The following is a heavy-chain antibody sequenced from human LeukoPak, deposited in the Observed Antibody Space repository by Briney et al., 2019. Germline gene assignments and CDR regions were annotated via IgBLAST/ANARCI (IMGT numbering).Heavy chain of an antibody. J-gene: IGHJ6*03. V-gene: IGHV1-8*03. D-gene: IGHD6-13*01. CDR3: ARGRSSWSDYYYYMDV. CDR2: MNPNSGNT. CDR1: GYTFTSYD. Sequence: GASVKVSCKASGYTFTSYDINWVRQATGQGLEWMGWMNPNSGNTGYAQKFQGRVTITRNTSISTAYMELSSLRSEDTAVYYCARGRSSWSDYYYYMDVWGKGTTVTVSS.